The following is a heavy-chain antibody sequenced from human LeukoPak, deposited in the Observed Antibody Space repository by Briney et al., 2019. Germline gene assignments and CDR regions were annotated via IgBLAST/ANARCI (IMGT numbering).Heavy chain of an antibody. V-gene: IGHV4-59*08. Sequence: SETLSLTCTVSGGSITSYYWNWIRQSPGTGLEWIGYIYYTGSTNSNPSLKSRVTISVDTSKNQFFLRLSSVTAADTAMYYCASSYFYDGNRYFDYWGRGTLVTVSS. CDR1: GGSITSYY. D-gene: IGHD3-22*01. J-gene: IGHJ4*02. CDR2: IYYTGST. CDR3: ASSYFYDGNRYFDY.